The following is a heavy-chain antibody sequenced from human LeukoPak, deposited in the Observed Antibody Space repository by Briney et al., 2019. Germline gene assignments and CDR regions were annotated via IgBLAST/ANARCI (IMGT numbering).Heavy chain of an antibody. CDR3: ARAESP. J-gene: IGHJ5*02. Sequence: GRSLRLSCGASGFTFSSYGMDWVGQAPGKGLEGGAVIWYDGSKKYYADSVKGRLTISIHNSKNTLYLQMNSLRAEDTAVYYCARAESPWGQGTLVTVSS. CDR1: GFTFSSYG. CDR2: IWYDGSKK. V-gene: IGHV3-33*01.